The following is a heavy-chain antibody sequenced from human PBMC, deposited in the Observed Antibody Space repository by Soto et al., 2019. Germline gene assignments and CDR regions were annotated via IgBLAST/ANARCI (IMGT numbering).Heavy chain of an antibody. V-gene: IGHV3-30*04. CDR2: ISFDGSSE. Sequence: PGGSLRLSCVVSGFTFSTYAMYWVRQAPGKGLEWVALISFDGSSEYYADSVKGRFTISRDNSKDTLYLQMNSLRAEDTAAFYCARSVRGVVNTGIDYWGQGTLVTVS. J-gene: IGHJ4*02. CDR3: ARSVRGVVNTGIDY. CDR1: GFTFSTYA. D-gene: IGHD3-10*01.